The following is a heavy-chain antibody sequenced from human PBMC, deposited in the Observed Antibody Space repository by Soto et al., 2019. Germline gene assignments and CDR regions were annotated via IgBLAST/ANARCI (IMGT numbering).Heavy chain of an antibody. V-gene: IGHV3-30*09. CDR2: ISYDGSDK. D-gene: IGHD3-22*01. J-gene: IGHJ6*02. Sequence: GGSLRLSCAASGFKYTDFALHWVRQAPGKGLEWVAIISYDGSDKYYADSVKGRFVISRDNPKNTLYLEMNSLRPEDTAVYFCARRAWDSYYAIDVWGQGTTVTVSS. CDR3: ARRAWDSYYAIDV. CDR1: GFKYTDFA.